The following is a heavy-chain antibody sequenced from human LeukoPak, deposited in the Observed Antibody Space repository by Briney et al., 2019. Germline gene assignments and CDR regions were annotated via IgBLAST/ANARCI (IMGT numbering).Heavy chain of an antibody. Sequence: PGRSLRLSCAASGFTFSDYYMSWIRQAPGKGLEWVSYISSSGSTIYYADSVKGRFTISRDNAKNSLYLQMNSLRAEDTAVYYCARIPYSNYVPYYYYYMDVWGKGTTVTVSS. CDR3: ARIPYSNYVPYYYYYMDV. D-gene: IGHD4-11*01. CDR2: ISSSGSTI. J-gene: IGHJ6*03. V-gene: IGHV3-11*01. CDR1: GFTFSDYY.